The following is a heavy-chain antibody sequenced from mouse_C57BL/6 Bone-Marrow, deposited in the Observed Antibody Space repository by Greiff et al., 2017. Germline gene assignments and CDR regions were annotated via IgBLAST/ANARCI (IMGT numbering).Heavy chain of an antibody. CDR2: IDPSDSYT. J-gene: IGHJ3*01. V-gene: IGHV1-69*01. CDR1: GYTFTSYW. CDR3: ARGAWFAY. Sequence: QVQLQQPGAELVMPGASVKLSCKASGYTFTSYWMHWVKQRPGQGLEWIGEIDPSDSYTNYNQKFKGKSTLTVDKSSSTAYMQLSSLTSEDSAVYDCARGAWFAYWGQGTLVTVSA.